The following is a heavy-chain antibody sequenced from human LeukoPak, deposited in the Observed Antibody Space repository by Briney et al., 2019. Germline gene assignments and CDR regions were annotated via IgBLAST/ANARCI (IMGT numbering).Heavy chain of an antibody. D-gene: IGHD3-10*01. V-gene: IGHV4-39*01. J-gene: IGHJ4*02. CDR1: GGSISSYY. Sequence: SETLSLTCTVSGGSISSYYWGWIRQPPGKGLEWIGSIYFSGSTYYNPSLKSRVTISVDTSKNQFSLKLSSVTAADTAVYYCARHDLSMVRGVPYYFDYWGQGTLVTVSS. CDR3: ARHDLSMVRGVPYYFDY. CDR2: IYFSGST.